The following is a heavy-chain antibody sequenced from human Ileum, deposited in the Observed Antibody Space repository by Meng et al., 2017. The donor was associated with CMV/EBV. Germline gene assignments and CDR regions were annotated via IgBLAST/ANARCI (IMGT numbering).Heavy chain of an antibody. CDR1: GGSTTSSTYY. Sequence: QVQLPESGPGLVKPSEALSLSCTASGGSTTSSTYYWGWIRQPPGKGLEWIGSVYYSGTTYYNPSLKSRVNMSIDTSKNRFSLKLSSATAADTAVYYCARNVGFYSSQIAYWGQGALVTVSS. V-gene: IGHV4-39*07. J-gene: IGHJ4*02. CDR2: VYYSGTT. CDR3: ARNVGFYSSQIAY. D-gene: IGHD3-3*01.